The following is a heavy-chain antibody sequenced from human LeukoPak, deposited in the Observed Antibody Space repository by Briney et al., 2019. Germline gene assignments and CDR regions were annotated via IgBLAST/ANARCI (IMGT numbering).Heavy chain of an antibody. Sequence: SQTLSLTCTVSGGSISSGSYYWSWIRQPAGKGLEWIGRIYTSGSTNYNPSLKSRVTISVDTSKNQLSLKLSSVTAADTAVYYCARDHSGWYLDYWGQGTLVTVSS. CDR3: ARDHSGWYLDY. CDR2: IYTSGST. V-gene: IGHV4-61*02. J-gene: IGHJ4*02. CDR1: GGSISSGSYY. D-gene: IGHD6-19*01.